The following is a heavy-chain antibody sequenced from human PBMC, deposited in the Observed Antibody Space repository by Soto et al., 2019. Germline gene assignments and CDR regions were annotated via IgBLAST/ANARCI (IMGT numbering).Heavy chain of an antibody. CDR1: GGSISSGGYY. V-gene: IGHV4-31*03. D-gene: IGHD2-2*01. Sequence: SETLSLTCTVSGGSISSGGYYWSWIRQHPGKGLEWIGYIYYSGSTYYNPSLKSRVTISVDTSKNQFSLKLSSVTAADTAVYYCAGGPAAMPWSLQYYFDYWGQGTLVTVSS. J-gene: IGHJ4*02. CDR3: AGGPAAMPWSLQYYFDY. CDR2: IYYSGST.